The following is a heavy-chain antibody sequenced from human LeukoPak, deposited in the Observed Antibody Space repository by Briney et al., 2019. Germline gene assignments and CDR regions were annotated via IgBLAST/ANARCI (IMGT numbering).Heavy chain of an antibody. CDR1: GGSISSYY. CDR3: ARDGGVTYYYFYYYMDV. V-gene: IGHV4-4*07. J-gene: IGHJ6*03. D-gene: IGHD3-16*01. CDR2: IYTSGST. Sequence: SETLSLTCTVSGGSISSYYWSWIRQPAGKGLEWIGRIYTSGSTNYNPSLKSRVTMSVDTSKNQFSLKLSSVTAADTAVYYCARDGGVTYYYFYYYMDVWGKGTTVTVSS.